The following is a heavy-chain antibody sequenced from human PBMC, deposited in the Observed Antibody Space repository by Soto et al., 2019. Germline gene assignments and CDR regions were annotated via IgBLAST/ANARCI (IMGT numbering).Heavy chain of an antibody. CDR1: GFTFSSYG. CDR3: ARDPRADGPTLCYCDY. J-gene: IGHJ4*02. CDR2: IWYDGSNK. Sequence: QVQLVESGGGVVQPGRSLRLSCAASGFTFSSYGMHWVRQAPGKGLEWVAVIWYDGSNKYYADSVKGRFTISRDNSKNTLYLQMNSRRAEDTAVYYCARDPRADGPTLCYCDYLGQGTLVAVSS. V-gene: IGHV3-33*01.